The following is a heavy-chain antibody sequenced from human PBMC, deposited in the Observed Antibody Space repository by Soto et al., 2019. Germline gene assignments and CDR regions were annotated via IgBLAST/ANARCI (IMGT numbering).Heavy chain of an antibody. Sequence: GGSLRLSCAASGFTFSSYSMNWVRQAPGKGLEWISSISSSSFSINYADSVKGRFSISRDNAQNSLHLQMNNLRAEDTAVYYCARNESSNIYGMDVWGQGTTVTVSS. CDR1: GFTFSSYS. J-gene: IGHJ6*02. D-gene: IGHD6-6*01. CDR2: ISSSSFSI. CDR3: ARNESSNIYGMDV. V-gene: IGHV3-21*01.